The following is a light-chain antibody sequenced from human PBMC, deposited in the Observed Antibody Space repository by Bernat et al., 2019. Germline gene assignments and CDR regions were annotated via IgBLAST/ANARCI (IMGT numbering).Light chain of an antibody. Sequence: DIQLTQSPSFLSASVGDRVTITCRASQVIGTDVAWYQQKPGKAPNLLIYGASTLQYGVPSRFSGSGIGTEFTLTISSLQPDDSASYYCQQLNSFPITFGQGTRLEIK. CDR1: QVIGTD. CDR2: GAS. CDR3: QQLNSFPIT. J-gene: IGKJ5*01. V-gene: IGKV1-9*01.